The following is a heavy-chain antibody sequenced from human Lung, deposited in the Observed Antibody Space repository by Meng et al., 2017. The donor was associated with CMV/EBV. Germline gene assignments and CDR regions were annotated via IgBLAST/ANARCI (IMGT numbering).Heavy chain of an antibody. CDR2: IRFDGSEK. V-gene: IGHV3-30*02. J-gene: IGHJ4*02. Sequence: GGSLRLXCAASGFAFSSYGMHWVRQAPGKGLEWVVFIRFDGSEKYYADSVKGRFTISRDNSKNTVYLQMESLRAEDAAVYYCAKEGKSVYSGSSYASWGQGTLVTLSS. D-gene: IGHD1-26*01. CDR1: GFAFSSYG. CDR3: AKEGKSVYSGSSYAS.